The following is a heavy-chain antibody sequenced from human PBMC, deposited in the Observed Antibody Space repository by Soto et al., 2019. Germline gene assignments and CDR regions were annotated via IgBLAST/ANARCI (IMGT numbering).Heavy chain of an antibody. CDR1: GGTCDSYG. V-gene: IGHV3-7*01. CDR3: ARELSGPARLDY. J-gene: IGHJ4*02. CDR2: IRQDGSEK. Sequence: GGSLRLTWGGSGGTCDSYGRSWVRHAPVKWLECVANIRQDGSEKYCVDSVKGRFTISRDNAKNSLYLQMNGLRVEDTAVYYCARELSGPARLDYWGQGTLVTVSS. D-gene: IGHD2-15*01.